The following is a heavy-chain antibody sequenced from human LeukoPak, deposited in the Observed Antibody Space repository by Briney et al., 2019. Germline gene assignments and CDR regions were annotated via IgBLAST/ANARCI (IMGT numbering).Heavy chain of an antibody. J-gene: IGHJ6*03. V-gene: IGHV1-2*02. D-gene: IGHD2-15*01. CDR1: GYTFTGYY. CDR3: ARGCSGGSCYYYYYMDV. Sequence: ASVKVSCKASGYTFTGYYMHWVRQAPGQGLEWMGWINPNSGGTNYAQKFQGRVTMTRDTSISTAYMELSRLRSDDTAVYYCARGCSGGSCYYYYYMDVWGKGTRSPSP. CDR2: INPNSGGT.